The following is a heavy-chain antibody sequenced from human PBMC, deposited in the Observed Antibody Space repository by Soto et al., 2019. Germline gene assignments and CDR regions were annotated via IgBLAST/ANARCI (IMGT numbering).Heavy chain of an antibody. D-gene: IGHD6-19*01. J-gene: IGHJ5*02. V-gene: IGHV4-34*01. CDR3: ARGPLAVAANWFDP. CDR1: GGSFSGYY. CDR2: INHSGST. Sequence: PSETLSLTCAVYGGSFSGYYWSWIRQPPGKGLEWIGEINHSGSTNYNPSLKSRVTISVDTSKNQFSLKLGSVTAADTAVYYCARGPLAVAANWFDPWGQGTLVTVSS.